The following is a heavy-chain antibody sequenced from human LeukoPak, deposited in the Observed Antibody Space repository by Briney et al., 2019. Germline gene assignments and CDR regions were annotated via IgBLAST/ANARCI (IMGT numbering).Heavy chain of an antibody. CDR3: ARAYYDFWSGYQENYYYYYMDV. V-gene: IGHV4-59*01. D-gene: IGHD3-3*01. CDR1: GGSISSYY. J-gene: IGHJ6*03. Sequence: SETLSLTCTVSGGSISSYYWSWIRQPPGKGLEWLGYIYYSGSTNYNPSLKSRVTIAVDTSKNQFSLKLSSVTAADTAVYYCARAYYDFWSGYQENYYYYYMDVWGKGTTVTVSS. CDR2: IYYSGST.